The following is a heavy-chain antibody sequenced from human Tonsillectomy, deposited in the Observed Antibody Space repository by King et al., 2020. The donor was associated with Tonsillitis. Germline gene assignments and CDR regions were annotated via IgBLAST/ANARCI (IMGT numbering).Heavy chain of an antibody. CDR2: ISGSGGST. D-gene: IGHD3-3*01. J-gene: IGHJ5*02. CDR1: GFTFSSYA. CDR3: AKGGLTIFGVVIIGNWFGFDP. V-gene: IGHV3-23*04. Sequence: VQLVESGGGLVQPGGSLRLSCAASGFTFSSYAMSWVRQAPGKGLEWVSAISGSGGSTYYADSVKGRFTISRHNSKNTLYLQMNSLRAEDTAVYYCAKGGLTIFGVVIIGNWFGFDPWGQGTLVTVSS.